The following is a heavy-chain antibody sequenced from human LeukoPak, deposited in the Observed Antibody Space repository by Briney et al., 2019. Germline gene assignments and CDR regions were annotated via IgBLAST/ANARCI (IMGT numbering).Heavy chain of an antibody. Sequence: ASVKVSCKTFGHTFTHHGFSWVRQAPGQGLECMGWISGYNGDTHYAQNFQGRVTLTSDTSTSTVYMELRSLRSDDTAVYYCARDPTNTSGRYAYFDYWGQGALVTVSS. D-gene: IGHD6-19*01. CDR3: ARDPTNTSGRYAYFDY. CDR2: ISGYNGDT. V-gene: IGHV1-18*01. J-gene: IGHJ4*02. CDR1: GHTFTHHG.